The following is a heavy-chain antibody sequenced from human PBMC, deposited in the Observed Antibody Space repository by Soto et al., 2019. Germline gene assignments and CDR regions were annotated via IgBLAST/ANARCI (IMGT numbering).Heavy chain of an antibody. CDR2: IYYSGST. V-gene: IGHV4-31*03. CDR3: ARGLSVTLFDN. CDR1: GGSISTGGYY. D-gene: IGHD4-17*01. Sequence: QVQLQESGPGLVKPSQTVSLTCTVSGGSISTGGYYWTWIRQHPGKGLEWIGYIYYSGSTYYNPSLKSRVTISVDTSKNQFSLKLSSVTAADTAVYYCARGLSVTLFDNWGQGTLVTVSS. J-gene: IGHJ4*02.